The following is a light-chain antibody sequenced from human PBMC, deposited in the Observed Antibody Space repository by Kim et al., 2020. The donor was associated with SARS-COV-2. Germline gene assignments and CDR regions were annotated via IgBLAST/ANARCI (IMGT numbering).Light chain of an antibody. V-gene: IGLV3-1*01. J-gene: IGLJ2*01. Sequence: SYELTQPPSVSVSPGQTATIPCSGDRLGNKYACWYQQKPGQYPVLVLYQDTKRPSGIPERFSGSNSGNTATLTISGTQAMDEADYYCQAWDTTTVVFGGGTQLTVL. CDR1: RLGNKY. CDR3: QAWDTTTVV. CDR2: QDT.